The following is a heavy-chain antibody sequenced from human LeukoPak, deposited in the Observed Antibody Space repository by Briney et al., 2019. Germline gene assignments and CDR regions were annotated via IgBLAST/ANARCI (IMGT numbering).Heavy chain of an antibody. V-gene: IGHV4-34*01. J-gene: IGHJ4*02. CDR1: GGSFSGYY. CDR2: INHSGST. CDR3: ARVRELRGSDY. D-gene: IGHD1-26*01. Sequence: SETLSLTCAVYGGSFSGYYWSWIRQPPGKGLEWIGEINHSGSTNYNPSLKSRVTISVDTSKNQFSLKLSSVTAADTAAYYCARVRELRGSDYWGQGTLVTVSS.